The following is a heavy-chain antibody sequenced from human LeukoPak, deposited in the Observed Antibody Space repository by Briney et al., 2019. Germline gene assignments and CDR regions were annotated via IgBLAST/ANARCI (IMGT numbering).Heavy chain of an antibody. V-gene: IGHV3-7*05. CDR1: GFTFSSYA. D-gene: IGHD1-1*01. J-gene: IGHJ4*02. CDR3: ARDWNGSGTAFDH. Sequence: PGGSLRLSCAASGFTFSSYAMHWVRQAPGKGLEWVANIKVDGTDKYYVDSVKGRFTISRDNAKNSLSLQMTGLRAEDTAVYYCARDWNGSGTAFDHWGQGTLVTVSS. CDR2: IKVDGTDK.